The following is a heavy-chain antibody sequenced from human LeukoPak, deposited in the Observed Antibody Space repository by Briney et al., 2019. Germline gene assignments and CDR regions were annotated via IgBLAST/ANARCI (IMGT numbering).Heavy chain of an antibody. Sequence: GGSLRLSCAASGFSFSSYSMNWVRQAPGKGLEWVSSISSSSSYKSYADSVKGRFTISRDNAKNSLYLQMNSLRAEDTAVYYCAKTGVWRFAFDPWGQGTLVTVSS. J-gene: IGHJ5*02. CDR3: AKTGVWRFAFDP. CDR1: GFSFSSYS. D-gene: IGHD3-16*01. CDR2: ISSSSSYK. V-gene: IGHV3-21*04.